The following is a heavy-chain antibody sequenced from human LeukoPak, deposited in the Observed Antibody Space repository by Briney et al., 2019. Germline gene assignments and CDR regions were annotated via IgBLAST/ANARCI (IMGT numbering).Heavy chain of an antibody. D-gene: IGHD2-8*01. CDR3: EREKIVLMVYAIQGGFDY. J-gene: IGHJ4*02. V-gene: IGHV4-34*01. CDR1: GGSFSGYY. CDR2: INHSGST. Sequence: PSETLSLTCAVYGGSFSGYYWSWIRQPPGKGLEWIGEINHSGSTNYNPSLKSRVTISVDTSKNQFSLKLSSVTAADTAVYYCEREKIVLMVYAIQGGFDYWGQGTLVTVSS.